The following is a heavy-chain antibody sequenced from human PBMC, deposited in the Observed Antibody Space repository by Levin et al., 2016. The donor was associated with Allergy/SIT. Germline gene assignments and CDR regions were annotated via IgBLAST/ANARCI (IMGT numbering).Heavy chain of an antibody. D-gene: IGHD3-10*01. V-gene: IGHV1-69*13. CDR3: ASAVAGRRFTMVRGYHGMDV. CDR2: IIPIFGTP. Sequence: SVKVSCKASGGTSSSFALTWVRQAPGQGLQWIRGIIPIFGTPNYAQKFQDRVTITADESTNTAYMELRSLRSEDTAVYYCASAVAGRRFTMVRGYHGMDVWGQGTTVTVPS. CDR1: GGTSSSFA. J-gene: IGHJ6*02.